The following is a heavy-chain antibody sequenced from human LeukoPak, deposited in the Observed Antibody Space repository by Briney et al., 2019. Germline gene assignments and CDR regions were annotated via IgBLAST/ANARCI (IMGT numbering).Heavy chain of an antibody. J-gene: IGHJ2*01. V-gene: IGHV4-4*07. CDR2: ISSSGST. CDR1: DDSISSYY. Sequence: SETLSLTCVVSDDSISSYYWSWIRQPAGKGLEWIGRISSSGSTDYNPSLKSRVTMSVDTSKNQFSLKLTSVTAADTAVYYCVRGDWYFDLWGRGTLVSVSS. CDR3: VRGDWYFDL.